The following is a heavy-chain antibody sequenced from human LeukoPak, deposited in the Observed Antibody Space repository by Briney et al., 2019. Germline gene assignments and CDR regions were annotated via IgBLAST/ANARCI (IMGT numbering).Heavy chain of an antibody. CDR2: ISSSGRTT. CDR3: ARGGYGSS. CDR1: GFTVSTYE. Sequence: PGGSLRLSCAASGFTVSTYEMNWVRQAPGKGLEWVSYISSSGRTTYYADSVKGRFTISRDNAKNSLYLQMNSLRAEDTAVYYCARGGYGSSWGQGTLVTVSS. V-gene: IGHV3-48*03. D-gene: IGHD5-18*01. J-gene: IGHJ4*02.